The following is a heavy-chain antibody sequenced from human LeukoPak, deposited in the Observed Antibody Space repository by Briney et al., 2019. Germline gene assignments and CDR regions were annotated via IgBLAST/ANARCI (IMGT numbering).Heavy chain of an antibody. CDR3: ARDHSGSYSWILHYGLDV. D-gene: IGHD1-26*01. J-gene: IGHJ6*02. CDR2: IWHDGGTK. V-gene: IGHV3-33*01. CDR1: GFTFNTYS. Sequence: GGSLRLSCAASGFTFNTYSMYWVRQAPGKGLEWVTLIWHDGGTKYYGDSVQGRFTISRDNSKNTLYLEMNSLRAEDTAVCYCARDHSGSYSWILHYGLDVWGQGTTVTVSS.